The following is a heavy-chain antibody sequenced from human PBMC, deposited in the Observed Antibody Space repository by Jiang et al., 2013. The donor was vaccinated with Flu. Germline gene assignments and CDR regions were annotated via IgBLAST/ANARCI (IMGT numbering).Heavy chain of an antibody. CDR3: AREKLNDPNSSGWPGLFDY. CDR2: IIPIFGTA. J-gene: IGHJ4*02. CDR1: GGTFSSYA. D-gene: IGHD6-19*01. V-gene: IGHV1-69*06. Sequence: SGAEVKKPGSSVKVSCKASGGTFSSYAISWVRQAPGQGLEWMGGIIPIFGTANYAQKFQGGVTITADKSTSTAYMELSSLRSEDTAVYYCAREKLNDPNSSGWPGLFDYWGQGTLVTVSS.